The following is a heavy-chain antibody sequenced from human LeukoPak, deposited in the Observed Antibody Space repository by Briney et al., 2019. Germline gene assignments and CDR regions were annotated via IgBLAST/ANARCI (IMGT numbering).Heavy chain of an antibody. CDR3: ASADYGEYYYYYYGMDV. CDR2: IIPIFGTA. CDR1: GGTFSSYA. J-gene: IGHJ6*02. D-gene: IGHD4-17*01. Sequence: GASVKVSCKASGGTFSSYAISWVRQAPGQGLEWMGGIIPIFGTANYAQKFQGRVTITADESTSTAYMELSSLRSEDTAVYYCASADYGEYYYYYYGMDVWGQGTTVTVSS. V-gene: IGHV1-69*13.